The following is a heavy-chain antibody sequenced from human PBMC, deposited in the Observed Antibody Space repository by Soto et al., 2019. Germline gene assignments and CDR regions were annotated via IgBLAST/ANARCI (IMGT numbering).Heavy chain of an antibody. CDR3: AAEALCGADCSFFEY. CDR1: GFNLTNYE. Sequence: EVKLLETGGGSVQPGGSLRLSCAVSGFNLTNYEMNWVRQVPGKGLEWISKIRGSSNNIYYADSVKGRFTISRDNANNLLFLQMNSLRAEDTAFYYCAAEALCGADCSFFEYWGQGTLVTVSS. CDR2: IRGSSNNI. J-gene: IGHJ4*02. D-gene: IGHD2-21*02. V-gene: IGHV3-48*03.